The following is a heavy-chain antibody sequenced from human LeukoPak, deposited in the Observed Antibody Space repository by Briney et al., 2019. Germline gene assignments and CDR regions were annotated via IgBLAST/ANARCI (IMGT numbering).Heavy chain of an antibody. Sequence: GGSLRLSCAASGFPFDNYAMRWARQAPGKGLQWVSVISGSGGNTYYPESVKGRFTISRDNSKNTLYLQMNSLRAEDTATYYCAREGYCTSTSCYAGIDYWGQGTLVTVSS. CDR3: AREGYCTSTSCYAGIDY. J-gene: IGHJ4*02. CDR1: GFPFDNYA. V-gene: IGHV3-23*01. CDR2: ISGSGGNT. D-gene: IGHD2-2*01.